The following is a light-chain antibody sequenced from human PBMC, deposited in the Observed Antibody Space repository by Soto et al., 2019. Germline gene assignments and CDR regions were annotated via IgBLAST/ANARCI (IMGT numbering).Light chain of an antibody. CDR2: DVS. CDR3: SSYTSTNTLV. V-gene: IGLV2-14*01. Sequence: QSALTQPASVSGSPGQSVTISCTGTNSDVGTYNYVSWHQQHPGKAPKLMVYDVSNRPSGVSNRFSGSKSGSTASLTISGLQPEDEADYYCSSYTSTNTLVFGGGTKLTVL. J-gene: IGLJ2*01. CDR1: NSDVGTYNY.